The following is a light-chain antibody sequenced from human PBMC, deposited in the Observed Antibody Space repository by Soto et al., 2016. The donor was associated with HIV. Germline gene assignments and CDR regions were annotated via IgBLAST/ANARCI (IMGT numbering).Light chain of an antibody. CDR3: QVWDVSSDLVV. Sequence: SYVLSQPPSLSVAPRETARITCGGDNVGSKSVQWYQQKPGQAPVLVVYDDSDRPSGIPERFSGSNSGNTATLTISGVEAGDEADYYCQVWDVSSDLVVFGGGTKLTVL. CDR2: DDS. V-gene: IGLV3-21*02. CDR1: NVGSKS. J-gene: IGLJ2*01.